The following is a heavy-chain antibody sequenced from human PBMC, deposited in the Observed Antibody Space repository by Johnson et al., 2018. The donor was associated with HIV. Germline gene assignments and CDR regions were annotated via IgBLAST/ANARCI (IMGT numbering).Heavy chain of an antibody. D-gene: IGHD6-19*01. CDR3: AKFAVAGFDI. CDR1: GFRFSNYG. Sequence: QVQLVESGGGVVQPGRSLRLSCVASGFRFSNYGIHWVRQAPGKGLEWVANIKQDGSEKYYADSVKGRFTVSRDNSKNTLYLQMNSLRAEDTAVYYCAKFAVAGFDIWGQGTMVTVSS. J-gene: IGHJ3*02. CDR2: IKQDGSEK. V-gene: IGHV3-30*02.